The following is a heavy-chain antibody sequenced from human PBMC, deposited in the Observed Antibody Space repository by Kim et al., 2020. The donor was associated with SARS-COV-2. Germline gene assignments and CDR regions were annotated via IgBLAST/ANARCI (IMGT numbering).Heavy chain of an antibody. Sequence: SVKVSCKASGGTFSSYAISWVRQAPGQGLEWMGRIIPILGIANYAQKFQGRVTITADKTTSTAYMELSSLRSEDTAVYYCASRAYDSSGRYAFDIWGQGIMVTLPS. J-gene: IGHJ3*02. D-gene: IGHD3-22*01. CDR1: GGTFSSYA. CDR2: IIPILGIA. CDR3: ASRAYDSSGRYAFDI. V-gene: IGHV1-69*04.